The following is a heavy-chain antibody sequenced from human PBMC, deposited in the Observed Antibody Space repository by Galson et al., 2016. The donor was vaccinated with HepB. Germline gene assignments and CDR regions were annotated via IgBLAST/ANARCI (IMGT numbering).Heavy chain of an antibody. V-gene: IGHV3-23*01. CDR1: GFTFSSYA. J-gene: IGHJ4*01. D-gene: IGHD2-15*01. CDR2: VRGTGSTT. CDR3: AKSSRGYCVGGSCQWFYFDS. Sequence: SLRLSCAASGFTFSSYAMGWVRQGPGKGLEWVSAVRGTGSTTYYADSVKGRFTISRDNSKNTLYLQMNSLRVEDTAVYYCAKSSRGYCVGGSCQWFYFDSWGHGTLVTVSS.